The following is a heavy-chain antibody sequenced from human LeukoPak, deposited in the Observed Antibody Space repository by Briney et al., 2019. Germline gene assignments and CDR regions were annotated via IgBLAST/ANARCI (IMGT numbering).Heavy chain of an antibody. V-gene: IGHV4-59*08. D-gene: IGHD3-10*01. CDR3: AGPRGDAFDI. Sequence: SETLSLTCTVSGGSISSYYWSWIRQPPGKGLEWIGYIYYSGSTNYNPSLKSRVTISVDTSKNQFSLKLSSVTAADTAVYYCAGPRGDAFDIRGQGTMVTVSS. CDR1: GGSISSYY. J-gene: IGHJ3*02. CDR2: IYYSGST.